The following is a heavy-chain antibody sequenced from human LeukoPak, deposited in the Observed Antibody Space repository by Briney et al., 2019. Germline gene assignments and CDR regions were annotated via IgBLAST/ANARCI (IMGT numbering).Heavy chain of an antibody. CDR2: FDPEDDEA. CDR1: GYTLSELS. V-gene: IGHV1-24*01. Sequence: ASVKASCKVSGYTLSELSMNWVRQAPGKGLEWMGGFDPEDDEAIYAPKFQGRVTMTEDSSTDTAYMELSSLRSEDTAVYYCAAESLSGSRKDVFDIWGQGTLVTVSS. D-gene: IGHD1-26*01. J-gene: IGHJ3*02. CDR3: AAESLSGSRKDVFDI.